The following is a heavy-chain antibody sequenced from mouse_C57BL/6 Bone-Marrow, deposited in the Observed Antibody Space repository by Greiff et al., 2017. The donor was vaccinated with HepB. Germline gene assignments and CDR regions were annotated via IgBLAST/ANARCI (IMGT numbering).Heavy chain of an antibody. Sequence: EVQLVESGGDLVKPGGSLKLSCAASGFTFSSYGMSWVRQTPDKRLEWVATISSGGSYTYYPDSVKGRFTISRDNAKNTLYLQMSSLKSEDTAMYYCRGDYYAMDYWGQGTSVTVSS. CDR2: ISSGGSYT. J-gene: IGHJ4*01. CDR3: RGDYYAMDY. CDR1: GFTFSSYG. V-gene: IGHV5-6*01.